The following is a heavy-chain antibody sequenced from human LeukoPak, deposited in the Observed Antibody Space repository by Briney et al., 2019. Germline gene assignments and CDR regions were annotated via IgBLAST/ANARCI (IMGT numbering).Heavy chain of an antibody. CDR2: ISKDADAT. J-gene: IGHJ4*02. Sequence: GGSLRLSCAASGFTFRSYAMSWVRQAPGKGLEWVSAISKDADATYYAASVRGRFTISRDNSQDTLSLQMNTLRAEDTAVYYCAKESPYCHGTDCRIYCFDSWGQGILVTVSS. CDR1: GFTFRSYA. CDR3: AKESPYCHGTDCRIYCFDS. V-gene: IGHV3-23*01. D-gene: IGHD2-15*01.